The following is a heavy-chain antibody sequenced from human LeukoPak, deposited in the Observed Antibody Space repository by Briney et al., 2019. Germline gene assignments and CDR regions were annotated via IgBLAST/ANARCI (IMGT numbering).Heavy chain of an antibody. CDR2: ISSSGSTI. CDR3: ARVLSAGPMIVVVAPLDY. D-gene: IGHD3-22*01. J-gene: IGHJ4*02. Sequence: GGSLRLSCAASGFTFSDYYMSWIRQAPGKGREWGSYISSSGSTIYYADSVKGRFTISRDNAKNSLYLQMNSLRAEDTAVYYCARVLSAGPMIVVVAPLDYWGQGTLVTVSS. V-gene: IGHV3-11*04. CDR1: GFTFSDYY.